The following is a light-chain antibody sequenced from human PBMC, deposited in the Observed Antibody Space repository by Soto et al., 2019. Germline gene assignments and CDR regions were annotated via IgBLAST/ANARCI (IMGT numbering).Light chain of an antibody. V-gene: IGKV1-33*01. CDR3: QKYSNLIT. CDR2: DAS. J-gene: IGKJ5*01. CDR1: QDISNY. Sequence: DIPMTQSPSSLSASVGDRVTITCQASQDISNYLNWYQQKLGKAPKLLIYDASNLETGVPSRFSGSGSGTDITFKISSLQPEDKATYYRQKYSNLITFGQGTRLEIK.